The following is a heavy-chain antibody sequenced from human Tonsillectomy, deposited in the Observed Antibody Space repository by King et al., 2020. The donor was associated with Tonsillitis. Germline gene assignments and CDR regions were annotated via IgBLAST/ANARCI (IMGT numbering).Heavy chain of an antibody. D-gene: IGHD4-17*01. CDR3: ARDGRDYGDYEGFEY. CDR2: ISTYNVNT. CDR1: GYTFTSYG. Sequence: QLVQSGAEVKKPGASVKVSCKASGYTFTSYGISWVRQAPGQGLEWMGWISTYNVNTNYAQKPQGRVTMTTDRSTSTAYMELRSLRSDDTAVYYCARDGRDYGDYEGFEYWGQGTLVTVSS. V-gene: IGHV1-18*04. J-gene: IGHJ4*02.